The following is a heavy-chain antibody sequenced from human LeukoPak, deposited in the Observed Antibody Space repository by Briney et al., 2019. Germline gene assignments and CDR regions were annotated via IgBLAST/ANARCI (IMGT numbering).Heavy chain of an antibody. Sequence: GGSLRLSCATSGFTFNNFAMTWVRQAPGKGLEWVANIKRDGKEKHYVDSVKGRFTISRDNARNSLYLQMSSLRAEDTAVYYCAKDGAYDWNDKSDYWGQGTLVTVSS. CDR1: GFTFNNFA. J-gene: IGHJ4*02. D-gene: IGHD1-20*01. CDR3: AKDGAYDWNDKSDY. CDR2: IKRDGKEK. V-gene: IGHV3-7*01.